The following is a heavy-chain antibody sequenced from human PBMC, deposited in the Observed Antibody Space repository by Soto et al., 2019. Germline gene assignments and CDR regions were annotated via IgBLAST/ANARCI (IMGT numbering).Heavy chain of an antibody. CDR3: ARDDSSGYWLDY. V-gene: IGHV4-4*02. Sequence: PSETLSLTCAVSGGSISSSNWWSWVRQPPGKGLEWIGEIYHSGSTNYNPSLKSRVTISVYKSKNQFSLKLSSVTAADTAVYYCARDDSSGYWLDYWGQGTLVTVSS. J-gene: IGHJ4*02. CDR1: GGSISSSNW. CDR2: IYHSGST. D-gene: IGHD3-22*01.